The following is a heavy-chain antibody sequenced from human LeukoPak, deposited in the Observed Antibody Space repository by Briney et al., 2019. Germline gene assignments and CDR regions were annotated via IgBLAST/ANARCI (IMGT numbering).Heavy chain of an antibody. CDR3: ARDMAGYGSGGPTAFDI. CDR1: GYTFTSYG. V-gene: IGHV1-18*01. Sequence: ASVKVSCKASGYTFTSYGISWVRQAPGQGLEWMGWISAYNGNTNYAQKLQGRVTMTTDTSTSTAYMELSSLRSEDTAVYYCARDMAGYGSGGPTAFDIWGQGTMVTVSS. D-gene: IGHD3-10*01. J-gene: IGHJ3*02. CDR2: ISAYNGNT.